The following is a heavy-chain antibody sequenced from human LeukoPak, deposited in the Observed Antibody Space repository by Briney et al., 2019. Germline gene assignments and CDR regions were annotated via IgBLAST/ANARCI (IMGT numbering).Heavy chain of an antibody. J-gene: IGHJ3*01. V-gene: IGHV3-23*01. CDR1: GFTFSSYA. D-gene: IGHD1-1*01. Sequence: GGSLRLSCAASGFTFSSYAMSWVRQAPGKGLEWVSAISGSGGDTYYAGSVKGRFTISRDNSRNTVYLQMNSLRAEDTAVYFCAKELIIQPTGTVAFDFWGQGTMVSVSS. CDR2: ISGSGGDT. CDR3: AKELIIQPTGTVAFDF.